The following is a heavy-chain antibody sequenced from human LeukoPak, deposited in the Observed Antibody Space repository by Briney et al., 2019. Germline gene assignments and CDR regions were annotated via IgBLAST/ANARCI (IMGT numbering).Heavy chain of an antibody. J-gene: IGHJ3*02. CDR3: ARLTRFHHGNVI. CDR1: GGSFSGYY. D-gene: IGHD4-23*01. V-gene: IGHV4-34*01. CDR2: INHSGST. Sequence: PSETLSLTCAVYGGSFSGYYWSWIRQPPGKGLEWIGEINHSGSTNYNPSLKSRVTISVDTSKNQFSLKLSSVTAADTAVYYCARLTRFHHGNVIWGQGTMVTVSS.